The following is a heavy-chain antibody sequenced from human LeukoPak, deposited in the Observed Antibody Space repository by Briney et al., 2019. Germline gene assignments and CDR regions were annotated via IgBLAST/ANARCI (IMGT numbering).Heavy chain of an antibody. CDR1: GFTVSSNY. V-gene: IGHV3-53*01. D-gene: IGHD3-22*01. J-gene: IGHJ4*02. Sequence: GGSLRLSYAASGFTVSSNYMSWVRQAPGKGLEWVSVIYSGGNTYYADSVKGRFTISRDNSKNTLYLQMNSLRAEDTAVYYCARMDRNFYDSSGYYYFDYWGQGTLVTVSS. CDR3: ARMDRNFYDSSGYYYFDY. CDR2: IYSGGNT.